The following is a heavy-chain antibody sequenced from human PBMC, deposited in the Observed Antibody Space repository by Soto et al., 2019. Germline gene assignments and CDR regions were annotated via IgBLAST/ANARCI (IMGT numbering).Heavy chain of an antibody. CDR1: GYTFTSYG. V-gene: IGHV1-18*01. Sequence: QVQLVQSGAEVKKPGASVKVSCKASGYTFTSYGISWVRQAPGQGPEWMGWISAYNGNTNYAQKLQGRITMTTDTATSTAYMELRSLRSDGTAVYYCARAPNPHYDILTGYYYYYYGMDVWGQGTTVTVSS. D-gene: IGHD3-9*01. J-gene: IGHJ6*02. CDR2: ISAYNGNT. CDR3: ARAPNPHYDILTGYYYYYYGMDV.